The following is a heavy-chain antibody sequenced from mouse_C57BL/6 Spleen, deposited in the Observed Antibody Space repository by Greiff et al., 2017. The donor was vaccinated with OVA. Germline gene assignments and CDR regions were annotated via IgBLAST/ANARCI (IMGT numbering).Heavy chain of an antibody. CDR1: GFTFSDYG. CDR2: ISSGSSTI. V-gene: IGHV5-17*01. J-gene: IGHJ1*03. D-gene: IGHD2-1*01. CDR3: ARDGNGYFDV. Sequence: EVKVVESGGGLVKPGGSLKLSCAASGFTFSDYGMHWVRQAPEKGLEWVAYISSGSSTIYYADTVKGRFTISRDNAKNTLFLQMTSLRSEDTAMYYCARDGNGYFDVWGTGTTVTVSS.